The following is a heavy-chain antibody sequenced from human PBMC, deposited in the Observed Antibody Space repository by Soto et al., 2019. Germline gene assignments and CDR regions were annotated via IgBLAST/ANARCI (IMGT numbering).Heavy chain of an antibody. D-gene: IGHD1-26*01. Sequence: PSETLSLTCSVSGGSISSNNHFWAWIRQPPGKGLEWLASIHYSGTTYYNPSLKSRLTISVDTSKKQFSLKLSSVTAADTAVYYCARRVYSGSGRDYFDYWGQGSLVTVSS. CDR3: ARRVYSGSGRDYFDY. CDR1: GGSISSNNHF. V-gene: IGHV4-39*01. CDR2: IHYSGTT. J-gene: IGHJ4*02.